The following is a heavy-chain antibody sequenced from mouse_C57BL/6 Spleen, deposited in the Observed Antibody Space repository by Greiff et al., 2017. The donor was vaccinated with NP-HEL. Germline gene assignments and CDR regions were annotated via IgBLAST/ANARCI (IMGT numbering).Heavy chain of an antibody. CDR1: GYTFTDYN. J-gene: IGHJ4*01. Sequence: EVKLMESGPELVKPGASVKMSCKASGYTFTDYNMHWVKQSHGKSLEWIGYINPNNGGTSYNQKFKGKATLTVNKSSSTAYMELRSLTSEDSAVYYCARRDYDRYYAMDYWGQGTSVTVSS. CDR3: ARRDYDRYYAMDY. V-gene: IGHV1-22*01. D-gene: IGHD2-4*01. CDR2: INPNNGGT.